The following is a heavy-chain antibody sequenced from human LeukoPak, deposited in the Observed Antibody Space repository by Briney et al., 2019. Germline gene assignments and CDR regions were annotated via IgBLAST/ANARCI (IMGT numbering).Heavy chain of an antibody. CDR3: ARGGWNKFDY. D-gene: IGHD3-22*01. CDR1: GGSISNKY. Sequence: SETLSLTCTVSGGSISNKYWSWIRQPAGKGLEWIGRIYTSVSTNYNPSPKSRVTKSVDTSKNQFSLKLSSLRSEDTAVYYCARGGWNKFDYWGQGALVTVSS. CDR2: IYTSVST. V-gene: IGHV4-4*07. J-gene: IGHJ4*02.